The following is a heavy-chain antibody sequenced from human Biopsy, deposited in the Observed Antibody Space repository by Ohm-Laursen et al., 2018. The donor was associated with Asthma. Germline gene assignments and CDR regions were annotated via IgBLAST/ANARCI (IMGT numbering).Heavy chain of an antibody. J-gene: IGHJ5*02. D-gene: IGHD4-17*01. CDR2: ISSGSGST. V-gene: IGHV3-23*01. CDR3: AKVGHGNGDYVGWFDT. Sequence: SLRLSCAAFGFTVSNFAMNWVRQAPGQGLEWVSVISSGSGSTYYADSVKGRFTISRDTSMNTLYLQMNSLRAEDTAVYYCAKVGHGNGDYVGWFDTWGQGTLVTVSS. CDR1: GFTVSNFA.